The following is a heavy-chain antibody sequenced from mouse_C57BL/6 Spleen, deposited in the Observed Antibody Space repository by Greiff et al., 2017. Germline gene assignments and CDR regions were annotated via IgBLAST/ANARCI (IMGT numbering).Heavy chain of an antibody. CDR1: GYTFTSYW. CDR2: IYPSDSET. J-gene: IGHJ1*03. Sequence: QVQLQQPGAELVRPGSSVKLSCKASGYTFTSYWMDWVKQRPGQGLEWIGNIYPSDSETHYNQKFKDKATLTVDKSSSTAYMQLSSLTSEDSAVYYCARRGSYYYGSSLWYFDVWGTGTTVTVSS. V-gene: IGHV1-61*01. CDR3: ARRGSYYYGSSLWYFDV. D-gene: IGHD1-1*01.